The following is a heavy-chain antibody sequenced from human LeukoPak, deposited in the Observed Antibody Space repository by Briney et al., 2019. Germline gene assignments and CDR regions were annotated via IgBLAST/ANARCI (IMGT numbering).Heavy chain of an antibody. CDR2: INPNSGGT. V-gene: IGHV1-2*02. Sequence: ASVTVSCKASGYTFTGYHMHWVRQAPGQGLEWMGWINPNSGGTNYAQKFQGRVTMTRDTSISTAYMELSRLRSDDTAVYYCAVYDSSGHDAFDIWGQGTMVTVSS. CDR1: GYTFTGYH. J-gene: IGHJ3*02. D-gene: IGHD3-22*01. CDR3: AVYDSSGHDAFDI.